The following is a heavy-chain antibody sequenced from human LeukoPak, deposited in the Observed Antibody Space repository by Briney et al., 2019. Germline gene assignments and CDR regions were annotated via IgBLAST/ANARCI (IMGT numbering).Heavy chain of an antibody. J-gene: IGHJ4*02. D-gene: IGHD4-17*01. Sequence: SETLSLTCTVSGGSISSYYGSWIRQPPGKGLEWIGYIYYSGSTNYNPSLKSRVTISVDTSKNQFSLKLSSVTAADTAVYYCASTSDYGDYQYYFDYWGQGTLVTVSS. CDR2: IYYSGST. CDR3: ASTSDYGDYQYYFDY. V-gene: IGHV4-59*01. CDR1: GGSISSYY.